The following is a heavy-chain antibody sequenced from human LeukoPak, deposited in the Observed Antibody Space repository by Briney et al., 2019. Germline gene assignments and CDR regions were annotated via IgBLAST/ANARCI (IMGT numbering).Heavy chain of an antibody. CDR2: IIPILGIA. D-gene: IGHD6-19*01. CDR1: GGTFSSYA. V-gene: IGHV1-69*04. CDR3: ARAVAGLDY. Sequence: SVKVSCKASGGTFSSYAFSWVRQAPGQGLEWMGRIIPILGIANYAQKFQGRVTITADKSTSTAYMELSSLRSEDTAVYYCARAVAGLDYWGQGTLVTVSS. J-gene: IGHJ4*02.